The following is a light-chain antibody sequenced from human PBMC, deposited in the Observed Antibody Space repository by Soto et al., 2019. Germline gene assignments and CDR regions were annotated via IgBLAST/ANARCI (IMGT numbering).Light chain of an antibody. Sequence: EMVIKRSPGTRAWSEGERGRMSCRASQSVISSYLAWYQQNPGQAHRLLIYGAASRATGIPDRFSGSGSGTDLPLTIIRRLPDDFVAYYRPPYGSSTRSCGQGTKVDIK. V-gene: IGKV3-20*01. CDR2: GAA. J-gene: IGKJ1*01. CDR1: QSVISSY. CDR3: PPYGSSTRS.